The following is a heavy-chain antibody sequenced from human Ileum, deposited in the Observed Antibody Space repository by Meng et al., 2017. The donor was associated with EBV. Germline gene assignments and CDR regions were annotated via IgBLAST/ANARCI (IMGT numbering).Heavy chain of an antibody. D-gene: IGHD2-8*01. CDR1: GVAMTNKNW. CDR3: ARTGVGLAFDY. V-gene: IGHV4-4*02. Sequence: QRLWSGLVPVKSSGTLSLTCGVSGVAMTNKNWWTWVRQPPGKGLEWMGEIYHSGNNTYTPSLQSRATISVDMYKKQFFLKLRSVTAADTAVYYCARTGVGLAFDYWGLGTLVTVSS. J-gene: IGHJ4*02. CDR2: IYHSGNN.